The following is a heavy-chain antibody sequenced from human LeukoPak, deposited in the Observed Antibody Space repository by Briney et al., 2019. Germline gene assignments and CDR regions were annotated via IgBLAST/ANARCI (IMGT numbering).Heavy chain of an antibody. CDR2: FHPEDGET. Sequence: GASVKVSCKVSGYTVTELSMHWVRQSPGKGLEWMGGFHPEDGETIYAQKFQGRVTMTEDTSTDTAYMELRSLRSDDTAVYYCARATGRVVRGITWRYFDYWGQGTLVTVSS. J-gene: IGHJ4*02. CDR1: GYTVTELS. D-gene: IGHD3-10*01. V-gene: IGHV1-24*01. CDR3: ARATGRVVRGITWRYFDY.